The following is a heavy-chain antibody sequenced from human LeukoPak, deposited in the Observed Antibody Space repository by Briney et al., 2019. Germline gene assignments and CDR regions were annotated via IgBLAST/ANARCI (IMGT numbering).Heavy chain of an antibody. D-gene: IGHD1-26*01. CDR1: GFTFSSYS. Sequence: PGRSLRLSCAASGFTFSSYSMNWVRQAPGKGLEWISYITTSGGAKNYADSVKGRFTISRDNAENSLYLQMSSLRAEDTAVYYCAKGGKWDVTPFDYWGQGTQVTVSS. CDR3: AKGGKWDVTPFDY. CDR2: ITTSGGAK. V-gene: IGHV3-48*01. J-gene: IGHJ4*02.